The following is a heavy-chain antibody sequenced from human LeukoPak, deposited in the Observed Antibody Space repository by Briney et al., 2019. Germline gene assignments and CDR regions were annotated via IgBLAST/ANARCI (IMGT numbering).Heavy chain of an antibody. CDR3: ARDRYVYSSSSYFDY. CDR1: GGSISSYY. V-gene: IGHV4-4*07. CDR2: IYTSGIT. Sequence: SETLSLTCTVSGGSISSYYWSWIRQPAGKGLEWIGRIYTSGITNYNPSLKSRVTMSVDTSKNQFSLKLSSVTAADTAVYYCARDRYVYSSSSYFDYWGQGTLVTVSS. D-gene: IGHD6-19*01. J-gene: IGHJ4*02.